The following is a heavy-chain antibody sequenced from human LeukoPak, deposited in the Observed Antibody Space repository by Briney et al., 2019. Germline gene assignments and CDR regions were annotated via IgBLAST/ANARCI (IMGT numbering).Heavy chain of an antibody. D-gene: IGHD6-19*01. CDR2: IYYSGST. CDR1: GGSISSGGYY. J-gene: IGHJ4*02. Sequence: PSETLSLTCTVSGGSISSGGYYWSWLRQHPGKGLEWIGYIYYSGSTYYNPSLKSRVTISVDTSKNQFSLKLSSVTAADTAVYYCARAVAVGYYFDYWGQGTLVTVSS. CDR3: ARAVAVGYYFDY. V-gene: IGHV4-31*03.